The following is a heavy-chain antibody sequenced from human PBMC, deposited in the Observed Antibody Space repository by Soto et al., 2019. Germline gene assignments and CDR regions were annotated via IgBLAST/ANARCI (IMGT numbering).Heavy chain of an antibody. V-gene: IGHV1-8*01. D-gene: IGHD3-3*01. CDR1: GYTFTSYD. CDR2: MNPNSGNT. CDR3: ARGRKLLRFLEWLLYQDDAFDI. J-gene: IGHJ3*02. Sequence: ASVKVSCKASGYTFTSYDINLVRQATGQGLEWMGWMNPNSGNTGYAQKFQGRVTMTRNTSISTAYMELSSLRSEDTAVYYCARGRKLLRFLEWLLYQDDAFDIWGQGTMVTVSS.